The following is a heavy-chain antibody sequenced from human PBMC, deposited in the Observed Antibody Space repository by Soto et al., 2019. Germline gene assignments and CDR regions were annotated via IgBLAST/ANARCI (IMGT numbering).Heavy chain of an antibody. D-gene: IGHD6-19*01. V-gene: IGHV1-18*01. CDR3: AREGSGWDFDL. CDR1: GYTFTTYP. J-gene: IGHJ4*02. Sequence: SVKVCFKASGYTFTTYPITWVRQAPGQGLEWMGWISTYNGNTNYAQGLQDRVSMTTDTPTSTAYLELRSLRSDDTAVYFCAREGSGWDFDLWGQGPPVTVSS. CDR2: ISTYNGNT.